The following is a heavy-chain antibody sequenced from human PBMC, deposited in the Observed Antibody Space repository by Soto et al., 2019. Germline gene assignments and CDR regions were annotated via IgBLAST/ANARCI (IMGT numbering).Heavy chain of an antibody. D-gene: IGHD4-4*01. CDR1: GFSLRTSGVG. J-gene: IGHJ2*01. CDR2: IYWDDDK. V-gene: IGHV2-5*02. Sequence: QITLKESGPTLVKPTQTLTLTCTFSGFSLRTSGVGVGWIRQPPGKALEWLALIYWDDDKRYSPSLKNRLTITKEAFKNQVVFTMTNVDAEDTATYYCAHRPYSNSWGDWYFDVWGRGTLVTASS. CDR3: AHRPYSNSWGDWYFDV.